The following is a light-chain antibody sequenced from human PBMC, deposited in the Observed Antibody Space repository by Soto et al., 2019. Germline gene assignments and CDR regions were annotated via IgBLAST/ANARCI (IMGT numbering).Light chain of an antibody. CDR3: LQYNSYWT. Sequence: DIQLTQSPSTLSASVGDRVTITCRASQSSSSWLAWYQQKPGKAPKLLIYDASSLESGVPSRFSGSASGTDSTLTISSLKPDDFATYYCLQYNSYWTFGQGTKVDIK. CDR1: QSSSSW. V-gene: IGKV1-5*01. CDR2: DAS. J-gene: IGKJ1*01.